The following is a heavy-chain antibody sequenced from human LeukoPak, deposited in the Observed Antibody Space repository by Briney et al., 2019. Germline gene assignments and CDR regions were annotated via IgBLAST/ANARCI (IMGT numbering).Heavy chain of an antibody. Sequence: PSETLSLTCAVSGGSISSSNWWSWVRQPPGKGLEWIGEIYHSGSTNYNPSLKSRVTISVDKSKNQFSLKLSSVTAADTAVYYCARVQRSIAVADYYYYGMDVWGQGTTVTVSS. CDR2: IYHSGST. CDR3: ARVQRSIAVADYYYYGMDV. D-gene: IGHD6-19*01. J-gene: IGHJ6*02. V-gene: IGHV4-4*02. CDR1: GGSISSSNW.